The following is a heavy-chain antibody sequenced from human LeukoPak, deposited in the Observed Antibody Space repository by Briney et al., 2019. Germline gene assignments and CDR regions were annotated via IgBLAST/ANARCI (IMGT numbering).Heavy chain of an antibody. CDR2: VSAYNGKT. Sequence: ASVKVSCKASGYTFNKFGITWVRQAPGQGLECMGWVSAYNGKTKYTQKFQDRVTMTTDASTTTAYMELRSLRFDDTAVYYCARDLNPMIVVVTTPSYWGQGTLVTVSS. CDR1: GYTFNKFG. CDR3: ARDLNPMIVVVTTPSY. J-gene: IGHJ4*02. D-gene: IGHD3-22*01. V-gene: IGHV1-18*01.